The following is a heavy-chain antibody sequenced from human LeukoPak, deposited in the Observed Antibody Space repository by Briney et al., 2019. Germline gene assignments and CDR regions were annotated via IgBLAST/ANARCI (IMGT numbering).Heavy chain of an antibody. J-gene: IGHJ4*02. CDR2: IYSGGST. D-gene: IGHD6-19*01. V-gene: IGHV3-53*01. CDR3: ARGRIAVAGPFDY. CDR1: GFTVSSNY. Sequence: GGSLRLSCAASGFTVSSNYMNWVRRAPGEGLEWVSVIYSGGSTYYADSVKGRFTISRDNSKNTLYLQMNSLRAEDTAVCYCARGRIAVAGPFDYWGQGTLVTVSS.